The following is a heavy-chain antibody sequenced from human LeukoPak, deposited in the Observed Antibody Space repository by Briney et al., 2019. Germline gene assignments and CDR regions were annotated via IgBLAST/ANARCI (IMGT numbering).Heavy chain of an antibody. Sequence: GSLKISCKGSGYSFTSYWIGWVRQMPGKGLEWMGIIYPGDSDTRYSPSFQGQVTISADKSISTAYLQWSSLKAADTAMYYCATSSSGVSRYFDYWGQGTLVTVSS. V-gene: IGHV5-51*01. J-gene: IGHJ4*02. D-gene: IGHD6-13*01. CDR2: IYPGDSDT. CDR1: GYSFTSYW. CDR3: ATSSSGVSRYFDY.